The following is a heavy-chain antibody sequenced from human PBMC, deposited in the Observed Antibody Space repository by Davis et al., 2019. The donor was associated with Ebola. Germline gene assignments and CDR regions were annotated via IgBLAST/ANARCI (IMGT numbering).Heavy chain of an antibody. CDR2: IYYSGST. CDR1: GGSISSSSYY. CDR3: AALSGSYVGVNC. D-gene: IGHD1-26*01. V-gene: IGHV4-39*01. J-gene: IGHJ4*02. Sequence: MPSETLSLTCTVSGGSISSSSYYWGWIRQPPGKGLEWIGSIYYSGSTYYNPSLKSRVTISVDTSKNQFSLKLSSVTAADTAVYYCAALSGSYVGVNCWGQGTLVTVSS.